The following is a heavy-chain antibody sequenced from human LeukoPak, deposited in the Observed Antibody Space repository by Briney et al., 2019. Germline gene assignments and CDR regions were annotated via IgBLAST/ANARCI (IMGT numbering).Heavy chain of an antibody. Sequence: GGSLRLSCAASGFTFDKCWMSWVRQAPGKGLEWVANIKQDGSEKYYVDSVKGRFTISRDNAENSLFLQMNSLRAEDTAVYFCASAGGDSRSPLPFYYWGQGTLVTVSS. CDR1: GFTFDKCW. CDR3: ASAGGDSRSPLPFYY. D-gene: IGHD6-6*01. V-gene: IGHV3-7*03. CDR2: IKQDGSEK. J-gene: IGHJ4*02.